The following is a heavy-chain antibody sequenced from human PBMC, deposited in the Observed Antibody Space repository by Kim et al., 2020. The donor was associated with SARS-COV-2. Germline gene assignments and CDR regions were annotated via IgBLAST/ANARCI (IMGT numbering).Heavy chain of an antibody. CDR3: ARHVSSSWVLFDY. J-gene: IGHJ4*02. CDR1: GGSISSSSYY. CDR2: IYYSGST. D-gene: IGHD6-13*01. Sequence: SETLSLTCTVSGGSISSSSYYWGWIRQPPGKGLEWIGSIYYSGSTYYNPSLKSRVTISVDTSKNQFSLKLSSVTAADTAVYYCARHVSSSWVLFDYWGQGTLVTVSS. V-gene: IGHV4-39*01.